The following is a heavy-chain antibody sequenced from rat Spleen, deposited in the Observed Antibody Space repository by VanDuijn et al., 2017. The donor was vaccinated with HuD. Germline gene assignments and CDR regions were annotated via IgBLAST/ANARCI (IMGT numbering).Heavy chain of an antibody. J-gene: IGHJ4*01. D-gene: IGHD1-10*01. CDR3: ARHRDNYGVMDA. Sequence: EVQLVESGGGLVQPGRSLKLSCVASGFTFNNYWMTWIRQAPGKGLEWVTSISNGGSNSYYGDSVKGRFTASRDNAKSTLYLQMDSLRSEDTATYYCARHRDNYGVMDAWGQGASVTVSS. CDR1: GFTFNNYW. CDR2: ISNGGSNS. V-gene: IGHV5-31*01.